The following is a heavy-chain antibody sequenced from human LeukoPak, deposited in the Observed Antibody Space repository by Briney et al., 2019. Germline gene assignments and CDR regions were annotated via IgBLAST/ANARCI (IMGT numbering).Heavy chain of an antibody. D-gene: IGHD5-24*01. CDR3: ARGARAGYNLEPFDY. V-gene: IGHV4-59*08. J-gene: IGHJ4*02. Sequence: KPSETLSLTCTVSGDSMSSYYWSWIRQPPGKGLEWIGYIYYSGSTKYNPSLKSRVTISVDTSKNQSSLKLSSVTAADTAVYYCARGARAGYNLEPFDYWGQGTLVTVSS. CDR1: GDSMSSYY. CDR2: IYYSGST.